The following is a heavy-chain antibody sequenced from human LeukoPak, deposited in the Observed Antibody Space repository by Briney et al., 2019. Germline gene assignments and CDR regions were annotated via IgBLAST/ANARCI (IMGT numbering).Heavy chain of an antibody. J-gene: IGHJ4*02. CDR1: GFTFSSYA. D-gene: IGHD3-10*01. CDR2: ISYDGSNK. Sequence: SGGFLRLSCAASGFTFSSYAMHWVRQAPGKGLEWVAVISYDGSNKYYADSVKGRFTISRDNSKNTLYLQMNSLRAEDTAVYYCARSPRPNPRGQANYWGQGTLVTVSS. V-gene: IGHV3-30-3*01. CDR3: ARSPRPNPRGQANY.